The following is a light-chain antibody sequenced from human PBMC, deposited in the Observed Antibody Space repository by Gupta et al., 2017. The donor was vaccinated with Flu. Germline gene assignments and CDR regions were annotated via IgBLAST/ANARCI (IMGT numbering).Light chain of an antibody. CDR1: SSNIGSHT. J-gene: IGLJ3*02. V-gene: IGLV1-44*01. CDR3: AAGEDNSIRV. CDR2: KNN. Sequence: QSVLTQPPSASGTPGQRVTISCSGSSSNIGSHTVSWYQQLPGTAPKLLIYKNNQRPAGVPARFSGSKSGTSSSLAISGPQEEDEADYYFAAGEDNSIRVFGGGTKVTVL.